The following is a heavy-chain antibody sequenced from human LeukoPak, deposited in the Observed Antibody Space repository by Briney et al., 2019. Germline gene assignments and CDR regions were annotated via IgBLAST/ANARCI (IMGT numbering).Heavy chain of an antibody. V-gene: IGHV3-30*14. D-gene: IGHD5-18*01. CDR3: AREGDTASREGAFDI. J-gene: IGHJ3*02. CDR2: ISYDGSNK. CDR1: GFTFDSYA. Sequence: GGSLRLSCAASGFTFDSYAIHWVRQAPGKGLEWVAVISYDGSNKYYADSVKGRFTISRDNSKNTLYLQMNSLRAEDTAVYYCAREGDTASREGAFDIWGQGTMVTVSS.